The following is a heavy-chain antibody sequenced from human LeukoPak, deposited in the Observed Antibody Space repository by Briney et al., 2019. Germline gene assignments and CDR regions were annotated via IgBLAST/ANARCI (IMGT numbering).Heavy chain of an antibody. CDR2: IFYSGSTNYNPSL. D-gene: IGHD3-22*01. CDR1: GGSIRGYS. J-gene: IGHJ2*01. CDR3: AREFADSSGPGGYFDL. V-gene: IGHV4-59*01. Sequence: SETLSLTCTVSGGSIRGYSWSWIRQPPGKGLGWIGYIFYSGSTNYNPSLNYNPSLKSRVTISVDTSKNQFSLKLSSVTAADTAVYYCAREFADSSGPGGYFDLWGRGTLVTVSS.